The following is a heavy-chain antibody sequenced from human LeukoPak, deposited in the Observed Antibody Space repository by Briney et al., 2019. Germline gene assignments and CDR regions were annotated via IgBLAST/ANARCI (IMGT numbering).Heavy chain of an antibody. D-gene: IGHD5-12*01. J-gene: IGHJ3*02. CDR1: GYTFTSYD. V-gene: IGHV1-8*01. CDR3: AWLAVYSGYDCPLNPDAFDI. Sequence: GASVTVSCTASGYTFTSYDINWVRQATGQGLEWMGWMNPNSGNTRYAQTFQGRVTMTRNTSISTAYMELSSLRSEDTAVYYCAWLAVYSGYDCPLNPDAFDIWGRGPVVTVSS. CDR2: MNPNSGNT.